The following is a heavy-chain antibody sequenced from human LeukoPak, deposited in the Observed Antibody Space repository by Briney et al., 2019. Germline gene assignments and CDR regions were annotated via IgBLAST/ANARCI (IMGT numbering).Heavy chain of an antibody. Sequence: SETLSLTCTVSGGSISSHYWSWIRQPPGKGLEWLGYVSHTGCTNYNPSLKSRLTTSADTSKNQFFLKLTSVTAADTAVYYCARTFYGGPWAGFYLDYWGQGALVTVSP. CDR2: VSHTGCT. V-gene: IGHV4-59*08. D-gene: IGHD4-23*01. CDR1: GGSISSHY. J-gene: IGHJ4*02. CDR3: ARTFYGGPWAGFYLDY.